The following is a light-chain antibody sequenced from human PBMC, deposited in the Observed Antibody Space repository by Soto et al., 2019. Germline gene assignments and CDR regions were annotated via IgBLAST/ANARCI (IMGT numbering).Light chain of an antibody. V-gene: IGLV2-23*01. CDR3: CSYAGSNTPVV. CDR2: EGS. Sequence: QSVLTQPASVSGSPGQSITISCTGTSSDVGSYNLVSWYQHHPGKAPKLMIYEGSKRPSGVSNRFSGSKSGNTASLTISGLQAEDEANYYCCSYAGSNTPVVFGGGTKLTVL. CDR1: SSDVGSYNL. J-gene: IGLJ2*01.